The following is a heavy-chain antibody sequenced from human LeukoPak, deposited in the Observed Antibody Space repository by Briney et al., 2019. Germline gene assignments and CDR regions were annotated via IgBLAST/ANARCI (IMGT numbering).Heavy chain of an antibody. CDR2: FYYSVST. V-gene: IGHV4-59*08. J-gene: IGHJ5*02. CDR1: GDSFSTFC. CDR3: ARLGPHSKYNWFDP. D-gene: IGHD3-10*01. Sequence: SETLSLTCTVSGDSFSTFCWSWIRQPPGKGLEWIGYFYYSVSTNYNPSLKSRVTISVDASKNQFSLALRSVTAADTAVYYCARLGPHSKYNWFDPWGQGTLVTVSS.